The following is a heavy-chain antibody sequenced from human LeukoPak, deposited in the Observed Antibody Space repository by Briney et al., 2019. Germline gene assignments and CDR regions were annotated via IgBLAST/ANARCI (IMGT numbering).Heavy chain of an antibody. CDR2: IYHSGST. J-gene: IGHJ4*02. D-gene: IGHD3-10*01. CDR3: ASLGGYGSGRGENFDY. CDR1: GGSISSGSYY. V-gene: IGHV4-39*07. Sequence: KTSETLSLTCTVSGGSISSGSYYWGWIRQPPGKGMEWIGSIYHSGSTYYNPSLKSRVTISVDTSKNQFSLKLSSVTAADTAVYYCASLGGYGSGRGENFDYWGQGTLVTVSS.